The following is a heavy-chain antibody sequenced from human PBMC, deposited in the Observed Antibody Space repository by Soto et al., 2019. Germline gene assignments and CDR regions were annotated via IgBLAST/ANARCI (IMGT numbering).Heavy chain of an antibody. V-gene: IGHV3-23*01. J-gene: IGHJ6*02. CDR2: VSASGGGT. CDR1: GFTFSSYA. CDR3: AKSSSRAHYYAMDV. D-gene: IGHD2-2*01. Sequence: SLRLSCAASGFTFSSYAMNCVRQAPGKGLEWVAGVSASGGGTSYADSVKGRFTISRDNSKDTLYLQMNSLRAEDTAIYYCAKSSSRAHYYAMDVWGQGTTVTVSS.